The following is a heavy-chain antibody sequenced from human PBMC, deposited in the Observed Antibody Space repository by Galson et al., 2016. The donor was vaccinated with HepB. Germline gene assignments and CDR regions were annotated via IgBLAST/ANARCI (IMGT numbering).Heavy chain of an antibody. CDR3: AKGGVFQAFDL. J-gene: IGHJ3*01. CDR1: GFTFRNSA. D-gene: IGHD3-10*01. V-gene: IGHV3-23*01. Sequence: SLRLSCAAPGFTFRNSAMTWVRQAPGKGLEWVSSISGGGATTYYADSVKGRFTISRDDSKETLYLQLNSLRVEDTAIYYCAKGGVFQAFDLWGQGTMVTVSS. CDR2: ISGGGATT.